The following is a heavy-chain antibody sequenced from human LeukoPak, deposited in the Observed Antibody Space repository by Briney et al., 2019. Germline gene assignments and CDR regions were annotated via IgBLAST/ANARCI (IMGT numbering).Heavy chain of an antibody. CDR2: IIPSFGIP. V-gene: IGHV1-69*10. J-gene: IGHJ6*02. D-gene: IGHD3-10*01. CDR1: GDAFNSHT. Sequence: ASVKVSCKASGDAFNSHTINWVRQAPGQGLEWVGSIIPSFGIPSYAQKFRGRATISADTSTTTAYMDLTSLRSEDTAVYYCARDFWGTMVRGASMDVWGQGTTVTVFS. CDR3: ARDFWGTMVRGASMDV.